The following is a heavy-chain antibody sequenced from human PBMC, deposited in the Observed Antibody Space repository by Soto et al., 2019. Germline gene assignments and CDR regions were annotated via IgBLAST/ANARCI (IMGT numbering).Heavy chain of an antibody. D-gene: IGHD6-13*01. V-gene: IGHV4-59*08. J-gene: IGHJ5*02. CDR2: IYYSGST. CDR1: GGSISSYY. Sequence: QVQLQESGPGLVKPSETLSLTCTVSGGSISSYYWSWIRQPPGKGLEWIGYIYYSGSTNYNPSLKSRVTIAVDTSKNQFSLKLGAVTAADTAVYYCARSGGIAAAGPGWFDPWGQGTLVTVSS. CDR3: ARSGGIAAAGPGWFDP.